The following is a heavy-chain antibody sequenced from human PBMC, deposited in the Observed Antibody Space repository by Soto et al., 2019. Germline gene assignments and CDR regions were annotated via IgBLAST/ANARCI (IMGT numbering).Heavy chain of an antibody. D-gene: IGHD6-13*01. CDR2: IDASGNT. Sequence: KTSETLSLTCTVSVDSITTYYWSWIRQHAGKGLEWIGRIDASGNTNYNPSLNSRVTMSIDTSKKQFSLKLTSVTAADTAIYYCARYSNNWFQTEGMDVWGQGTTVTVSS. V-gene: IGHV4-4*07. CDR3: ARYSNNWFQTEGMDV. J-gene: IGHJ6*02. CDR1: VDSITTYY.